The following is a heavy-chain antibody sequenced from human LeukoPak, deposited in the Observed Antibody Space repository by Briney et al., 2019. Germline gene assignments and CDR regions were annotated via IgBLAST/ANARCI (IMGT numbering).Heavy chain of an antibody. CDR3: ARATIPYSSSSGAGY. Sequence: GGSLRLSCAASGFTFRSYAMHWVRQAPGKGLEWVAVTSYDGSNKYYADSVKGRFTISRDNSKNTLYLQMNSLRAEDTAVYYCARATIPYSSSSGAGYWGQGTLVTVSS. V-gene: IGHV3-30*04. CDR2: TSYDGSNK. D-gene: IGHD6-6*01. J-gene: IGHJ4*02. CDR1: GFTFRSYA.